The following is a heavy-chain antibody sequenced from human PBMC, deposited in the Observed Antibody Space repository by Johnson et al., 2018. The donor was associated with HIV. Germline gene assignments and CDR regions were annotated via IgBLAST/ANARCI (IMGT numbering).Heavy chain of an antibody. CDR3: AREQATLWFRASGAAFNI. CDR1: GFTFDDHG. Sequence: VQVVESGGGVVRPGGSLRLSCAASGFTFDDHGMSWVRQAPGKGLEWVSGINWNGGSTGHADSVKGRFTISRDNAKNSLYLQMNSLRAEDTAMDYCAREQATLWFRASGAAFNIWGQGTMVTVSS. V-gene: IGHV3-20*04. CDR2: INWNGGST. J-gene: IGHJ3*02. D-gene: IGHD3-10*01.